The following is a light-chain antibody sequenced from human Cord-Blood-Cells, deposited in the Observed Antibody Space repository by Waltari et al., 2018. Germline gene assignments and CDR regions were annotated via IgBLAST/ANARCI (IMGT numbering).Light chain of an antibody. V-gene: IGLV1-36*01. CDR1: SSNLGNNA. J-gene: IGLJ1*01. CDR3: AAWDGSLKGYG. Sequence: QSVLTQPPSVSEAPRQRVTIYCSGSSSNLGNNAVNWYQQLPGKPPKLLIHYDDLLPSGVPDRFSASKSGPSAPRAIGGLQSVDGAGYYCAAWDGSLKGYGFGPGTNVTVL. CDR2: YDD.